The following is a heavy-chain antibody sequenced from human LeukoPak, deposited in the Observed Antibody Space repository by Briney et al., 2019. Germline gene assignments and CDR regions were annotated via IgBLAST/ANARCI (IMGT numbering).Heavy chain of an antibody. CDR1: GGSISSSGYY. V-gene: IGHV4-39*07. J-gene: IGHJ6*02. Sequence: SETLSLTCTVSGGSISSSGYYWGWIRQPPGKGLEWIGSIYYSGSTYYNPSLKSRVTISVDRSKNQFSLKLSSVTAADTAAYYCARVKIDRCGSGSYGPYGMDVWGQGTTVTVSS. D-gene: IGHD3-10*01. CDR2: IYYSGST. CDR3: ARVKIDRCGSGSYGPYGMDV.